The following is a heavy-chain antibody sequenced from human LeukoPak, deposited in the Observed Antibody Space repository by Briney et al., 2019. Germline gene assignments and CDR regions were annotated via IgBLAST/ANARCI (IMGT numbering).Heavy chain of an antibody. CDR3: ARDPSNMVTTQGWFDP. V-gene: IGHV1-18*01. CDR1: GYTFSGYG. CDR2: ISAYNRNT. Sequence: ASVKVSCKASGYTFSGYGISWVRQAPGQGHEWMGWISAYNRNTKYAQKFQGRVTMTTDTSTTTAYLEVRSLRSDDTAVYYCARDPSNMVTTQGWFDPWGQGTLVTVSS. J-gene: IGHJ5*02. D-gene: IGHD2-21*02.